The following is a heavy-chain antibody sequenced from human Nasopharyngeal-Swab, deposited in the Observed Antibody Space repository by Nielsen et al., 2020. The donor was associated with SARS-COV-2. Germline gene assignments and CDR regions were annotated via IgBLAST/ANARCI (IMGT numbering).Heavy chain of an antibody. CDR3: ATVYGDYAGVFNI. CDR2: INPNSGDT. J-gene: IGHJ3*02. D-gene: IGHD4-17*01. CDR1: GYTFTGYY. Sequence: PSVKVSCKASGYTFTGYYMHWVRQSPGQGLEWMGRINPNSGDTNYAQKFQGRVTMTRDTSISTAYMDVSRLRSDDTAVYYCATVYGDYAGVFNIWGQGTMVTVSS. V-gene: IGHV1-2*06.